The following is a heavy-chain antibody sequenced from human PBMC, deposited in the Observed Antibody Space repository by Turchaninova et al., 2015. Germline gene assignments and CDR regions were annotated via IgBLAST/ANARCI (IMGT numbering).Heavy chain of an antibody. CDR2: NKHSGST. V-gene: IGHV4-34*01. Sequence: QVQLQQWGAGLLKPSATLSPPFAVYGWSLRGYYWSWNRQPPGKGLEWSGENKHSGSTNYNPSLKSRVTISVDTSKNQFSLKLSSVTAADTAVYYCARGLHYYGSGSYYKNWGQGTLVTVSS. CDR3: ARGLHYYGSGSYYKN. CDR1: GWSLRGYY. J-gene: IGHJ4*02. D-gene: IGHD3-10*01.